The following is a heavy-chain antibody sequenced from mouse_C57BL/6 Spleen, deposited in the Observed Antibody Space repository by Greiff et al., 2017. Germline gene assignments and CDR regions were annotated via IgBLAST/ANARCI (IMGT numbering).Heavy chain of an antibody. V-gene: IGHV2-6-1*01. CDR2: IWSDGST. Sequence: VKLVESGPGLVAPSQSLSITCTVSGFSLTSYGVHWVRQPPGKGLEWLVVIWSDGSTTYNSALKSRLSISKDNSKSQVFLKMNSLQTDDTAMYYCARHGDSSGTRAMDYWGQGTSVTVSS. CDR1: GFSLTSYG. D-gene: IGHD3-2*02. CDR3: ARHGDSSGTRAMDY. J-gene: IGHJ4*01.